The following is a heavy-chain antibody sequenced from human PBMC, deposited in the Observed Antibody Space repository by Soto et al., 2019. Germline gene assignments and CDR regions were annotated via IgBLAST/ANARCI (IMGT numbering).Heavy chain of an antibody. J-gene: IGHJ1*01. CDR3: AREEPCSDGICYSEYFQR. D-gene: IGHD2-15*01. CDR1: GYIFTAYS. Sequence: QVQLVQSGAEVKKPGASVKVSCKASGYIFTAYSMHWVRQAPEQGLEWMGVVNPSGGSTNYAQKFQGTITVSTDTSTSIVYTEPRSVTSDDAAVQYCAREEPCSDGICYSEYFQRWGQGTLGTVAS. V-gene: IGHV1-46*01. CDR2: VNPSGGST.